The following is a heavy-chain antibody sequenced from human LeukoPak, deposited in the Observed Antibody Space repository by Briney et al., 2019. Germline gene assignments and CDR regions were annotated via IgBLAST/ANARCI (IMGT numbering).Heavy chain of an antibody. CDR1: GDSINNYY. V-gene: IGHV4-59*01. CDR2: IYYSGST. Sequence: SPSETLSLTCTVSGDSINNYYWSWIRQPPGKGLEWIGYIYYSGSTNYNASLKSRVTISVDTSKNQFSLKLNSVTAADTAVYYCARGRVALFDYWGQGTLVTVSS. D-gene: IGHD3-3*01. J-gene: IGHJ4*02. CDR3: ARGRVALFDY.